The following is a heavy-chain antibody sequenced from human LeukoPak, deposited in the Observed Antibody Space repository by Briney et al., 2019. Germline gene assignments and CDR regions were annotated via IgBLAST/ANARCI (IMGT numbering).Heavy chain of an antibody. V-gene: IGHV3-21*01. D-gene: IGHD2-2*01. CDR1: GFSFRSHG. CDR3: ASPIVVVPAAIGRDY. CDR2: ISSSSSYI. J-gene: IGHJ4*02. Sequence: GGSLRLSCAASGFSFRSHGMNWVRQAPGKGLEWVSSISSSSSYIYYADSVKGRFTISRDNAKNSLYLQMNSLRAEDTAVYYCASPIVVVPAAIGRDYWGQGTLVTVSS.